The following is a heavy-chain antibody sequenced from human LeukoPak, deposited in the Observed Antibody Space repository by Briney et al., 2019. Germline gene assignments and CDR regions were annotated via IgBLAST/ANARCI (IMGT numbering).Heavy chain of an antibody. CDR3: AKAHTGGFGELLADSYGMDV. J-gene: IGHJ6*02. Sequence: PGRSLRLSCAASGFTFSSYGMHWVRQAPGKGLEWVAVISYDGSNKYYADSVKGRFTISRDNSKNTLYLQMNGLRAEDTAVYYCAKAHTGGFGELLADSYGMDVWGQGTTVTVSS. V-gene: IGHV3-30*18. CDR1: GFTFSSYG. CDR2: ISYDGSNK. D-gene: IGHD3-10*01.